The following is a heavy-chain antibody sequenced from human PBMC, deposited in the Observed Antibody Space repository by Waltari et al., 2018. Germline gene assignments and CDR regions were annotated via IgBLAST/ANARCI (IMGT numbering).Heavy chain of an antibody. CDR2: IYSGGSST. D-gene: IGHD6-19*01. CDR1: GFTFSSYA. Sequence: EVQLLESGGGLVQPGGSLRLSCAASGFTFSSYAMSWVRQAPGKGLEWGSVIYSGGSSTYYADSVEGRFTISRDNSKNTLYLQMNSLRAEDTAVYYCAKGNQYGEQWPWGQGTLVTVSS. CDR3: AKGNQYGEQWP. J-gene: IGHJ5*02. V-gene: IGHV3-23*03.